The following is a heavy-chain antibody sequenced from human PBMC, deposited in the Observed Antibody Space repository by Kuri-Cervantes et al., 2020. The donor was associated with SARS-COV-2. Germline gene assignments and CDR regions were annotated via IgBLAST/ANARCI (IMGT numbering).Heavy chain of an antibody. CDR3: VRDGDHWNFDY. CDR2: ISYDGSNK. Sequence: GGSLRLSCAASGFTFSSYAMHWVRQAPGKGLEWVAVISYDGSNKYYADSVKGRFTISSDNSKNTLYLQMNSLRAEDTAVYYCVRDGDHWNFDYWGQGTLVTVSS. CDR1: GFTFSSYA. V-gene: IGHV3-30-3*01. D-gene: IGHD1-1*01. J-gene: IGHJ4*02.